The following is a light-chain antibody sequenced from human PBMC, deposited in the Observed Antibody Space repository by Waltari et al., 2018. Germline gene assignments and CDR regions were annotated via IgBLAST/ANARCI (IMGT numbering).Light chain of an antibody. Sequence: QSVLTQPPSATGSPGQSVTISCTGTNSDVGAYNYVSWYQQHPGKVPKLLIYEVTKRPSGVHDRFSGSKSGNTASLTVSGLQADDEADYYCSSYAHNNHFVFGTGTKVTVL. J-gene: IGLJ1*01. CDR3: SSYAHNNHFV. V-gene: IGLV2-8*01. CDR1: NSDVGAYNY. CDR2: EVT.